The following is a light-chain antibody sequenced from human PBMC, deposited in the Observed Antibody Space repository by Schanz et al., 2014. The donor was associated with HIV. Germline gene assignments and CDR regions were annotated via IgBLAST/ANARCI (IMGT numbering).Light chain of an antibody. V-gene: IGKV3-11*01. CDR1: QSISRN. CDR2: GAS. Sequence: EIVMTQSPATLSVSPGERATLSCRASQSISRNLAWYQQRPGQAPRLLISGASTRAPGIPARFSGSGSGTDFTLTISSLEPEDFAVYYCQQRSNYITFGQGTRLEIK. J-gene: IGKJ5*01. CDR3: QQRSNYIT.